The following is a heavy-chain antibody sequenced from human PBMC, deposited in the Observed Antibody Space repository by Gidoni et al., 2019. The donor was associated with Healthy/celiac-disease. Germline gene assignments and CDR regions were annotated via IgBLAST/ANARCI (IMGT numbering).Heavy chain of an antibody. J-gene: IGHJ4*02. CDR1: GFTFSSYA. CDR2: ISGSGGST. CDR3: ASQGGYCTNGVCDFDY. V-gene: IGHV3-23*01. Sequence: EVQLLESGGGLVQPGGSLRLSCAASGFTFSSYAMSWVRQAPGKGLEWVSAISGSGGSTYYADSVKGRFTISRDISKNTLYLQMNSLRAEDTAVYYCASQGGYCTNGVCDFDYWGQGTLVTVSS. D-gene: IGHD2-8*01.